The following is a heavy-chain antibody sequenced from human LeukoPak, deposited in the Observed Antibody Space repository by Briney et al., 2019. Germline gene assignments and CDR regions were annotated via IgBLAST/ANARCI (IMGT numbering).Heavy chain of an antibody. Sequence: GGSLRLSCAASGFTFSSYAMHWVRQAPGKGLEWVAVISYAVKGRFTTSRDNSKNTLYLQMNSLRAEDTAVYYCARDPALTTYYYDSSGYQNWGQGTLVTVSS. CDR3: ARDPALTTYYYDSSGYQN. J-gene: IGHJ4*02. CDR2: ISYA. D-gene: IGHD3-22*01. CDR1: GFTFSSYA. V-gene: IGHV3-30*04.